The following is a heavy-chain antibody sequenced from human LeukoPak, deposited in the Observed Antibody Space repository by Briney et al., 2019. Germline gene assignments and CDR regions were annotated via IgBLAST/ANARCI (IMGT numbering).Heavy chain of an antibody. CDR3: ARDERYDSSGYPFDY. J-gene: IGHJ4*02. D-gene: IGHD3-22*01. CDR2: INPSSGDT. Sequence: ASVKVSCKASGYTFNGYYMHWVRQAPGQGLEWMGWINPSSGDTNYAQKFQGRVTMTRDTSIITAYMELSRLSSDDTAVYYCARDERYDSSGYPFDYWGQGTLVTVSS. CDR1: GYTFNGYY. V-gene: IGHV1-2*02.